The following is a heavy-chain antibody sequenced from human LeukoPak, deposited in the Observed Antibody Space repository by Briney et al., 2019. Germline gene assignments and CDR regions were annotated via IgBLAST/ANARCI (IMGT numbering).Heavy chain of an antibody. V-gene: IGHV3-15*05. D-gene: IGHD5-12*01. CDR3: VTAPTRTWLPYFAY. J-gene: IGHJ4*02. CDR1: GLTLNDAW. CDR2: ISAGGRT. Sequence: GGSLRPSCVASGLTLNDAWMSWVRQAPGKGLEWVGRISAGGRTDYAAPVKGRFTISRDDSKTTLYLQMNSLKTEDTAVYYCVTAPTRTWLPYFAYRGQGTLVTVSS.